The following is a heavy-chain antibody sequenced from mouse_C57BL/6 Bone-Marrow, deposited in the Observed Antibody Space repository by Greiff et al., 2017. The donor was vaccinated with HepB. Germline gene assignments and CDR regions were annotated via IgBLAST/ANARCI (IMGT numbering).Heavy chain of an antibody. V-gene: IGHV14-2*01. J-gene: IGHJ3*01. CDR1: GFNIKDYY. CDR3: ARGDDGYYSFAY. Sequence: EVQLQQPGAELVKPGASVKLSCTASGFNIKDYYMHWVKQRTEQGLEWIGRIDPEDGENKYAPKFQGKATITADTSSNTAYLQLSSLTSEDTAVYYCARGDDGYYSFAYWGQGTLVTVSA. D-gene: IGHD2-3*01. CDR2: IDPEDGEN.